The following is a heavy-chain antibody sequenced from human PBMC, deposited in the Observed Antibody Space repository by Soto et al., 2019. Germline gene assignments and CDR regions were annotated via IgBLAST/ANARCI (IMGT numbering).Heavy chain of an antibody. CDR2: IIPIFGTA. Sequence: ISWVRQAPGQVLEWMGGIIPIFGTANYAQKFQGRVTITADESTSTAYMELSSLRSEDTAVYYCARGYCSSTSCFYYYYYGMDVWGQGTTVTVSS. CDR3: ARGYCSSTSCFYYYYYGMDV. D-gene: IGHD2-2*01. V-gene: IGHV1-69*01. J-gene: IGHJ6*02.